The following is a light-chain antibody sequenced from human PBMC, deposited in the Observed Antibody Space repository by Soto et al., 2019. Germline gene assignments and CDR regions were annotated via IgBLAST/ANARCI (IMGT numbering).Light chain of an antibody. CDR1: SSDVGGYNY. Sequence: QSALTQPASVSGSPGQSITISCTGTSSDVGGYNYVSWYQQHPGKAPKLMIYEVNKRPSGVSDRFSGSKSGNTASLTISGLQAEDEADYYCCSFTSSNTHVFGTGTKLTVL. CDR2: EVN. V-gene: IGLV2-14*01. J-gene: IGLJ1*01. CDR3: CSFTSSNTHV.